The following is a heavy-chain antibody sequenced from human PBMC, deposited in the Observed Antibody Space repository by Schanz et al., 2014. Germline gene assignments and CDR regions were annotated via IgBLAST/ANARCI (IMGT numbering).Heavy chain of an antibody. CDR3: ARDFHGYGPHRDY. V-gene: IGHV3-33*01. CDR1: GFTFSSYD. D-gene: IGHD5-12*01. Sequence: QVQLVESGGGVVQPGRSLRLSCVASGFTFSSYDAFWVRQAPGKGLEWVAIIWHDGSKKDYADSVKGRFTVSRDNAKNTLYLQLNSLRAEDTAVYYCARDFHGYGPHRDYWGQGSLVIVSS. J-gene: IGHJ4*02. CDR2: IWHDGSKK.